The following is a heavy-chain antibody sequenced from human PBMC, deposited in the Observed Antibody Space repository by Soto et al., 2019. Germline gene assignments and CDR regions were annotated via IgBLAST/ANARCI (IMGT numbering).Heavy chain of an antibody. CDR1: GFTFSDYY. Sequence: PGGSLRLSCAASGFTFSDYYMSWIRQAPGKGLEWVSYISSSGSTIYYADSVKGRFTISRDNAKNSLYLQMNSLRAEDTAVYYWARLLPGYCSSGSCYYDYYYYYMDVWGKGTTVTVSS. CDR2: ISSSGSTI. J-gene: IGHJ6*03. V-gene: IGHV3-11*01. CDR3: ARLLPGYCSSGSCYYDYYYYYMDV. D-gene: IGHD2-15*01.